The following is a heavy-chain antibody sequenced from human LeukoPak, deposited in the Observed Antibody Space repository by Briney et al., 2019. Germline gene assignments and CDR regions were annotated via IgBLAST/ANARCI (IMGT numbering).Heavy chain of an antibody. J-gene: IGHJ4*02. D-gene: IGHD1-1*01. CDR2: INHDGTAT. CDR3: ATVNEY. Sequence: GGSLRLSCAASGVTFNYFWMHWVRQVPGKGPVWVSGINHDGTATYYADSVKGRFTISRDNAKNTVYLQMNGLRAEDTSVYFCATVNEYWGQGTLVTVSS. V-gene: IGHV3-74*01. CDR1: GVTFNYFW.